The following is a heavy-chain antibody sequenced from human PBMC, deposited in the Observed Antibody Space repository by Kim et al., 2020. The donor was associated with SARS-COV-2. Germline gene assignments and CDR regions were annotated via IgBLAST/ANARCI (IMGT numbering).Heavy chain of an antibody. CDR2: TYYRSKWYN. J-gene: IGHJ4*02. D-gene: IGHD3-22*01. Sequence: SQTLSLTCAISGDSVSSNSAAWNWIRQSPSRGLEWLGRTYYRSKWYNDYAVSVKSRITINPDTSKNQFSLQLNSVTPEDTAVYYCARDRYYYDSSGYVRYYFDYWGQGTLVTVSS. CDR1: GDSVSSNSAA. CDR3: ARDRYYYDSSGYVRYYFDY. V-gene: IGHV6-1*01.